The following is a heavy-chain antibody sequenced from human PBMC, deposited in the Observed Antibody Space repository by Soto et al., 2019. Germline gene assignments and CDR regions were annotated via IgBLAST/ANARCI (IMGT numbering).Heavy chain of an antibody. CDR2: TYSGGST. V-gene: IGHV3-53*01. CDR3: ASLENSGTYLDY. J-gene: IGHJ4*02. Sequence: GGSLRLSCAASGFTVSGNSMTWVRQAPGNTLEWVPFTYSGGSTYFADSVKGRFTISRDTSKNTLYLQMNSLKAEDTAVYYCASLENSGTYLDYWGQGTLVTVSS. D-gene: IGHD1-26*01. CDR1: GFTVSGNS.